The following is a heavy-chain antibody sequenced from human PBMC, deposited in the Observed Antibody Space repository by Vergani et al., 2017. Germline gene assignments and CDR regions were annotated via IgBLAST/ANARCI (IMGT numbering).Heavy chain of an antibody. V-gene: IGHV4-59*11. CDR2: IYYTGST. J-gene: IGHJ4*02. Sequence: QVQLQESGPGLVKPSETLSLTCTVSGGSISSHYWSWIRQPPGKGLEWIGNIYYTGSTKYNPSLKSRVTISVDTSKNQFSLKLSSVTAADTAVYYCARATELFSSSWHDVWSRTFYFDYWGQGTLVTVSS. CDR3: ARATELFSSSWHDVWSRTFYFDY. D-gene: IGHD6-13*01. CDR1: GGSISSHY.